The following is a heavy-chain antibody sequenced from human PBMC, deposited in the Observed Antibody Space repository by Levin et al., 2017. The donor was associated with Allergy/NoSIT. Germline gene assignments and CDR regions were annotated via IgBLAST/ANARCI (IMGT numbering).Heavy chain of an antibody. Sequence: SQTLSLPCTVSGASIRSYYWSWIRQPAGKGLEWIGRIFTSEGTSYNPSLKSRVTMSVDTSKNQFSLRLTSVTAADTAVYYCARGREVPATPHDAFDIWGRGTVVTVSS. V-gene: IGHV4-4*07. D-gene: IGHD2-15*01. CDR3: ARGREVPATPHDAFDI. J-gene: IGHJ3*02. CDR1: GASIRSYY. CDR2: IFTSEGT.